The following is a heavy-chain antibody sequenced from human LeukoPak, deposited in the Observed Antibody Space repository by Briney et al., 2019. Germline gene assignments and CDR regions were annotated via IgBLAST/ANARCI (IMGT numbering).Heavy chain of an antibody. CDR2: IKGNGDTT. Sequence: GGSLRLSCAASGFTFHNYAMHWVRQAPGKGLEWVSLIKGNGDTTYTDSVKGRFIISRDNSKNSLYLQINSLRTEDTALYYCAKDTGSGWSFDYWGLGTLVTVSS. V-gene: IGHV3-43*02. D-gene: IGHD6-19*01. J-gene: IGHJ4*02. CDR3: AKDTGSGWSFDY. CDR1: GFTFHNYA.